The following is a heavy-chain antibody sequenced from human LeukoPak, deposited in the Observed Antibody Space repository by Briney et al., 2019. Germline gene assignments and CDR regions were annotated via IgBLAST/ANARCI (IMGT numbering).Heavy chain of an antibody. CDR2: IYYSGST. V-gene: IGHV4-59*01. Sequence: ASETLSLTCTVSGGSISSYYWSWIRQPPGKGLEWIGYIYYSGSTNYNPSLKSRVTISVDTSKNQFSLKLSSVTAADTAVYYCARDLTRGYSPGGAFDIWGRGTMVTVSS. CDR1: GGSISSYY. J-gene: IGHJ3*02. D-gene: IGHD5-18*01. CDR3: ARDLTRGYSPGGAFDI.